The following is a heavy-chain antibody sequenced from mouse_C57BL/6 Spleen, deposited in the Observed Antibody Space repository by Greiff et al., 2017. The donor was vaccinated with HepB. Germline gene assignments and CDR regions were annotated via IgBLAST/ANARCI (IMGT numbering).Heavy chain of an antibody. D-gene: IGHD2-2*01. Sequence: EVMLVESGGGLVKPGGSLKLSCAASGFTFSDYGMHWVRQAPEKGLEWVAYISSGSSTIYYADTVKGRFTISRDNAKNTLFLQMTSLRSEDTAMYYCARRGTLATRGYWYFDVWGTGTTVTVSS. CDR3: ARRGTLATRGYWYFDV. J-gene: IGHJ1*03. CDR1: GFTFSDYG. V-gene: IGHV5-17*01. CDR2: ISSGSSTI.